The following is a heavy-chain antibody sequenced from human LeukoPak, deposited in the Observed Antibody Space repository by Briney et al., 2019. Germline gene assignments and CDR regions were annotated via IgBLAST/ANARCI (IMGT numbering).Heavy chain of an antibody. CDR1: GYSFSSYW. CDR3: ARHGLYYYDSSGSRYDY. V-gene: IGHV5-51*01. CDR2: IYPGDSDT. D-gene: IGHD3-22*01. J-gene: IGHJ4*02. Sequence: GESLKISCKGSGYSFSSYWIGWVRQMPGKGLEWMGIIYPGDSDTRYSPSFQGQVTISADKSISTAYLQWSSLKASDTAMYYCARHGLYYYDSSGSRYDYWGQGTLVTVSS.